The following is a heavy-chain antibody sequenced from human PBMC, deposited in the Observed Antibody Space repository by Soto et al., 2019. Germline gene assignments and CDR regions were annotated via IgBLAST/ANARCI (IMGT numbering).Heavy chain of an antibody. CDR2: IKADGSET. J-gene: IGHJ4*02. Sequence: EVQVVESGGGLVQPGGSLRLSWVAAGFSFSTYWMSWVRQVPGTGLEWVANIKADGSETHYVDSVRGRFTISRDNAKTSLYLQVSSLRAEDTAVYYCAKGGHIDFCGQGTLVTVSS. CDR3: AKGGHIDF. D-gene: IGHD3-16*01. CDR1: GFSFSTYW. V-gene: IGHV3-7*03.